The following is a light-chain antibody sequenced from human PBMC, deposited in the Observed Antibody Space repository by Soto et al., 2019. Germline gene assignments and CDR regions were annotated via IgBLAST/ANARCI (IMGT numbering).Light chain of an antibody. J-gene: IGKJ1*01. Sequence: DIQMTQSPSTLSASVGDRVTITCRASQSVSRWLAWYQQKPGKAPKLLIYKASRLENGVPSRFSGTGSATEFTLSIRSLQPDDFTTYYCQQYNGYSAWTFGQGTKVEIK. CDR3: QQYNGYSAWT. V-gene: IGKV1-5*03. CDR2: KAS. CDR1: QSVSRW.